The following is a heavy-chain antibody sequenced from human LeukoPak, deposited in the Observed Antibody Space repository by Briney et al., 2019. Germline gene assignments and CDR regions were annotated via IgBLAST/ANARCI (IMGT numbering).Heavy chain of an antibody. CDR3: AKVKMHYDILTGYYMGPPNWFDP. CDR1: GFTVSSNY. V-gene: IGHV3-53*01. Sequence: PGGSLRLSCAASGFTVSSNYISWVRQAPGKGLEWVSVIYSGGTTYYADSVKGQFTISRDTSKNTLYLQMNSLRAEDTAVYYCAKVKMHYDILTGYYMGPPNWFDPWGQGTLVTVSS. D-gene: IGHD3-9*01. J-gene: IGHJ5*02. CDR2: IYSGGTT.